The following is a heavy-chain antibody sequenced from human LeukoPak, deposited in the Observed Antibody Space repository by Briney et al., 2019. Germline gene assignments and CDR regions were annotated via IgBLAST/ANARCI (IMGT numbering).Heavy chain of an antibody. V-gene: IGHV1-18*01. CDR2: ISAYNGNT. CDR3: AREAYVDTAMALDYYYYYMDV. J-gene: IGHJ6*03. D-gene: IGHD5-18*01. CDR1: GYTFTSYG. Sequence: ASVKVSCKASGYTFTSYGISWVRQAPGQGLEWMGWISAYNGNTNYAQKLQGRVTMTTDTSTSTAYMELRSLRSDDTAVYYCAREAYVDTAMALDYYYYYMDVWGKGTTVTISS.